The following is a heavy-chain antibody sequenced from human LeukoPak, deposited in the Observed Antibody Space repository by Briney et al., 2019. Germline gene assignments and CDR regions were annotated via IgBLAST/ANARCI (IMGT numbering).Heavy chain of an antibody. CDR3: ARLYGDLLHYFDY. V-gene: IGHV4-39*07. CDR2: IYYSGST. Sequence: SETLSLTCTVSGGSISSSSYYWGWIRQPPGKGLEWIGSIYYSGSTYYNPSLKSRVTISVDTSKNQFSLKLSSVTAADTAVYYCARLYGDLLHYFDYWGQGTLVTVSS. D-gene: IGHD4-17*01. CDR1: GGSISSSSYY. J-gene: IGHJ4*02.